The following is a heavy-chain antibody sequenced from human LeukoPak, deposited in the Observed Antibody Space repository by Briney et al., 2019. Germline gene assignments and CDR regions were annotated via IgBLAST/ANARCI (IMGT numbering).Heavy chain of an antibody. J-gene: IGHJ4*02. Sequence: GGSLRLSCAVSGFTFNNYAMSWVRQAPGKGLEWVSGISGRGASKYYADSVKGRFTISRDNSKNTLYLQMNSLRAEDTAVYYAKGVVVAPDVTPFDYWGQGTLVTVSS. CDR1: GFTFNNYA. CDR2: ISGRGASK. D-gene: IGHD2-2*01. CDR3: AKGVVVAPDVTPFDY. V-gene: IGHV3-23*01.